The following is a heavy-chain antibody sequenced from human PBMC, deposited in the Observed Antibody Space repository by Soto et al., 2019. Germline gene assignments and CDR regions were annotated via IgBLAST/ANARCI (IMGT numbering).Heavy chain of an antibody. D-gene: IGHD3-22*01. Sequence: PGGSLRLSCAASGFTFSSYWMSWVRQAPGKGLEWVANIKQDGSEKYYVDSVKGRFTISRDNSKNTLYLQMNSLRAEDTAVYYCAKVYYDSSGYYYRNYYYYGMDVWGQGTTVTVSS. V-gene: IGHV3-7*03. CDR2: IKQDGSEK. CDR3: AKVYYDSSGYYYRNYYYYGMDV. J-gene: IGHJ6*02. CDR1: GFTFSSYW.